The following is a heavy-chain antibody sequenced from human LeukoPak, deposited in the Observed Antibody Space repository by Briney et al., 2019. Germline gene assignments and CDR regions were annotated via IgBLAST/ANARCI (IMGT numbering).Heavy chain of an antibody. CDR2: IYPGDSDT. CDR1: GYSFTSYW. J-gene: IGHJ4*02. V-gene: IGHV5-51*01. D-gene: IGHD6-13*01. Sequence: GESLKISCKGSGYSFTSYWIGWVRQMPGKGLEWMGIIYPGDSDTRYSPSFQGQVTISADKSISTAYLQWSSLKASDTVMYYCARAPGIAAATLPLDYWGQGTLVTVSS. CDR3: ARAPGIAAATLPLDY.